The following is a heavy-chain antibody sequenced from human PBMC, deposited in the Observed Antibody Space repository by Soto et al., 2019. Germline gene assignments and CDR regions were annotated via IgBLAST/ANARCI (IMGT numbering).Heavy chain of an antibody. Sequence: QVQLQESGPGLVRPSETLSLTCTVSGVAMSSIYCSWIRQPPGKGLVWIGYFYCAGATSYNPSPKSRVTISVDTSKNQFSLTLSSVPAADTAVYYCARDMGDWGTYSYCYGMDVWRHGTTVTVSS. D-gene: IGHD3-16*01. V-gene: IGHV4-59*01. CDR3: ARDMGDWGTYSYCYGMDV. J-gene: IGHJ6*02. CDR1: GVAMSSIY. CDR2: FYCAGAT.